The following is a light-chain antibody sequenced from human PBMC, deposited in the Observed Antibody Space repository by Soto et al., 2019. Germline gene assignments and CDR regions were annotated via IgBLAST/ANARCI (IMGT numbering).Light chain of an antibody. CDR1: SSDVGGYNH. Sequence: QSVLTQPASVSGSPGQSITISCTGTSSDVGGYNHVSWHQQHPGKAPKLMIYDVNNRPSGISDRLSGSRSANTASLTISGLQAEDEADYYCSSYTSGNSVVFGGGTQLTVL. J-gene: IGLJ2*01. CDR2: DVN. V-gene: IGLV2-14*03. CDR3: SSYTSGNSVV.